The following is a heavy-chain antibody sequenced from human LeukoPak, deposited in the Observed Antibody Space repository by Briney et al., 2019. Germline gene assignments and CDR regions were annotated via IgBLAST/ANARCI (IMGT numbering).Heavy chain of an antibody. CDR2: IDRDSAT. CDR1: GFTVSSSY. D-gene: IGHD5-24*01. CDR3: AREMTTITRYFHY. V-gene: IGHV3-53*01. J-gene: IGHJ4*02. Sequence: PGGSLRLSCAAPGFTVSSSYMNWVRQAPGKGLEWVSVIDRDSATHYADSVKGRFTISRDNSKNTLYLQMNSLTAEDTAVYYCAREMTTITRYFHYWGQGPLVTVSS.